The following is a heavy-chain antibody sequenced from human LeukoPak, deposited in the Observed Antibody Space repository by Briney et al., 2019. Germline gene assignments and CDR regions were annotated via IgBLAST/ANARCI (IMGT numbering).Heavy chain of an antibody. CDR2: INPNSGGT. CDR1: GFTFTAYY. D-gene: IGHD2-15*01. V-gene: IGHV1-2*02. Sequence: ASVKVSCKASGFTFTAYYMHWVRQAPGQGLEWMGWINPNSGGTNYAQKFQGRVTMTRDTSISTAYMDLSRLRSDDTAVYYCARSGRRCSGGSCYYWENYWGQGTLVTVSS. CDR3: ARSGRRCSGGSCYYWENY. J-gene: IGHJ4*02.